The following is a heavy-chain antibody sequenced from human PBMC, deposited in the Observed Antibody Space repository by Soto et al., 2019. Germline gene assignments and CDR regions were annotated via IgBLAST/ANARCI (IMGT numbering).Heavy chain of an antibody. CDR2: IYYSGGT. CDR1: GGSISSYY. J-gene: IGHJ4*02. Sequence: QVQLQESGPGLVKPSETLSLTCTVSGGSISSYYWSWIRQPPGKGLEWIGYIYYSGGTNYNPSLKSRVTISVDTSKNQFSLKLSSVTAADTAVYYCARRRYSSGWSVGGDYYFDYWGQGTLVTVSS. V-gene: IGHV4-59*08. D-gene: IGHD6-19*01. CDR3: ARRRYSSGWSVGGDYYFDY.